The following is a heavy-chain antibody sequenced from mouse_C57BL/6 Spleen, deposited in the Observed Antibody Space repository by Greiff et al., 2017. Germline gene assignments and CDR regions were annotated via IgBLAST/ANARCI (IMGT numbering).Heavy chain of an antibody. CDR2: INPSSGYT. V-gene: IGHV1-7*01. D-gene: IGHD2-5*01. CDR3: AIIYYSNLGAMDD. Sequence: VQLQQSGAELAKPGASVKLSCKASGYTFTSYWMHWVKQRPGQGLEWIGYINPSSGYTKYNQKFKDKATLTADKSSSTAYMQLSSLTYEDSAVYYCAIIYYSNLGAMDDWGQGTSVTVSS. CDR1: GYTFTSYW. J-gene: IGHJ4*01.